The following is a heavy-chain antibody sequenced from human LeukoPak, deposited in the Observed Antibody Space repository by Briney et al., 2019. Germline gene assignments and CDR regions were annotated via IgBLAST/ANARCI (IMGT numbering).Heavy chain of an antibody. J-gene: IGHJ4*01. Sequence: ASVKVSCKASGYTFTTHDLTWVRQATGQGLEWMGWMNPGSGDTAYAQKFQGRVTMTRDTSMTTAYMELSSLGSEDTAIYYCARGLGDYNTDWFPVSGYWGQGTPVTVSS. CDR1: GYTFTTHD. V-gene: IGHV1-8*01. CDR3: ARGLGDYNTDWFPVSGY. D-gene: IGHD3-9*01. CDR2: MNPGSGDT.